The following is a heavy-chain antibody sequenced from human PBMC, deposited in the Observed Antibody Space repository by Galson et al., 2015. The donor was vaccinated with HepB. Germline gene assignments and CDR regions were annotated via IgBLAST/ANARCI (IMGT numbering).Heavy chain of an antibody. CDR1: GGPISNSY. D-gene: IGHD2-2*01. J-gene: IGHJ3*02. V-gene: IGHV4-59*05. CDR3: ATQDIVVVPAAGGAFDI. Sequence: ETLSLTCTVSGGPISNSYWTWIRQPPGKGLEWIGSIYYSGSTYYNPSLKSRVTISVDTSKNQFSLKLSSVTAADTAVYYCATQDIVVVPAAGGAFDIWGQGTMVTVSS. CDR2: IYYSGST.